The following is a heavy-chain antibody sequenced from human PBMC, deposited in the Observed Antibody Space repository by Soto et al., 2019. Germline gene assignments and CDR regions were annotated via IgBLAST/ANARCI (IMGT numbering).Heavy chain of an antibody. CDR2: ISSSGSTI. J-gene: IGHJ4*02. D-gene: IGHD6-19*01. Sequence: QVQLVESGGGLVKPGGSLRLSCAASGFTFSDYYMSWIRQAPGKGLEWVSYISSSGSTIYYADSVKGRFTISRDNAKNSLYLQMNSLRAEDTAVYYCARDACPTCIAVAGTITIFDYWGQGTLVTVSS. CDR3: ARDACPTCIAVAGTITIFDY. CDR1: GFTFSDYY. V-gene: IGHV3-11*01.